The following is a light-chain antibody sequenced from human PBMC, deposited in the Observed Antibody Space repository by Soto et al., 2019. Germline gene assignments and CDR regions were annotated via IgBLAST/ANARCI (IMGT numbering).Light chain of an antibody. V-gene: IGKV4-1*01. CDR3: QQYYTTPRT. CDR2: WAS. CDR1: QSVFYSSNNKNY. J-gene: IGKJ1*01. Sequence: DIVMTQSPASLTVSLGGRATINCKSSQSVFYSSNNKNYVAWYQQKPGQPPKLLIYWASTRESGVPDRFSGSGSGTDFTLTISSLQAEDVAVYYCQQYYTTPRTFGQGTKVEIK.